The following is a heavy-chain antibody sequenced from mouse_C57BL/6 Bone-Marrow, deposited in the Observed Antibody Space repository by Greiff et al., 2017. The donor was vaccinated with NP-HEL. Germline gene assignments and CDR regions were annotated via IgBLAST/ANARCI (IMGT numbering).Heavy chain of an antibody. D-gene: IGHD1-1*01. V-gene: IGHV14-3*01. J-gene: IGHJ2*01. CDR1: GFTIKNTY. CDR2: IDPANGNT. Sequence: HLQDSVAELVRPGASVKLSCPASGFTIKNTYIPWVKQRPEKGLEWIGRIDPANGNTKYAPKFQGKATITADTSSNTAYLQLSSLTSEDTAIYYCARYYGSSDYWGQGTTLTVSS. CDR3: ARYYGSSDY.